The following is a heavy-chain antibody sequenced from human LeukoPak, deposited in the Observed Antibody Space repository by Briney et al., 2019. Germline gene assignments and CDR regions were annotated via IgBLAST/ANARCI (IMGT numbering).Heavy chain of an antibody. V-gene: IGHV3-21*01. D-gene: IGHD3-10*01. Sequence: GGSLRLSCAASGFTFSSYSTNWVRQAPGKGLEWVSSISSSSSYIYYADSVKGRFTISRDNAKNSLYLQMNSLRAEDTAVYYCARRCGPGSLKGVYFDYWGQGTLVTVSS. J-gene: IGHJ4*02. CDR1: GFTFSSYS. CDR2: ISSSSSYI. CDR3: ARRCGPGSLKGVYFDY.